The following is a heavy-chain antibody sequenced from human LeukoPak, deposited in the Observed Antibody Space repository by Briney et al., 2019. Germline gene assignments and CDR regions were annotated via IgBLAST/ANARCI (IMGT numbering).Heavy chain of an antibody. CDR3: VKDRDRVVRPGAITVSGSFDY. CDR2: IKQDGSEK. CDR1: GFTFSSYW. J-gene: IGHJ4*02. V-gene: IGHV3-7*01. Sequence: GGSLRLSCAASGFTFSSYWMSWVRQAPGKGLEWVANIKQDGSEKFYVDSVKGRFTISRDNPKNTLYLHMNSLRAEDTAVYYCVKDRDRVVRPGAITVSGSFDYWGQGTLVTVSS. D-gene: IGHD1-14*01.